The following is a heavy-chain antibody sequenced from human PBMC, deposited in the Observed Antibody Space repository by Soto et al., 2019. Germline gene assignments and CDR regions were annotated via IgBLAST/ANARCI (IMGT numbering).Heavy chain of an antibody. V-gene: IGHV4-59*11. CDR1: GGSINNHY. D-gene: IGHD7-27*01. J-gene: IGHJ4*02. CDR2: VYYTGST. CDR3: ARANWYSEY. Sequence: QVHLQESGPGLVKPSETLSLTCSVSGGSINNHYWSWIRQPPGKGLEWIGYVYYTGSTNYNPPLKSRVTMSVDTSKTQFSLNLTSLTAADTAIYYCARANWYSEYWGQGTLVTVSS.